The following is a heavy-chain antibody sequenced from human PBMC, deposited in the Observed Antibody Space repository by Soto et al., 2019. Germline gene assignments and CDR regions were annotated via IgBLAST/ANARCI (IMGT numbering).Heavy chain of an antibody. J-gene: IGHJ5*02. D-gene: IGHD2-2*01. CDR3: ARSSSSQVGFVP. Sequence: PSETLSLTCTVSGGSINTNSHYCDWIRQSPGKGLEWIGSMFYTGRTYYNPSLKSRVTISVDKSRNQFSLKLLSVTATDTAVYYCARSSSSQVGFVPWGQGTLVTVSS. CDR2: MFYTGRT. CDR1: GGSINTNSHY. V-gene: IGHV4-39*01.